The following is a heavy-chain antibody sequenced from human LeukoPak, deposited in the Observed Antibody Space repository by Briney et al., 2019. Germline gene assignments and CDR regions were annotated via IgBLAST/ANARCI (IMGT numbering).Heavy chain of an antibody. CDR3: ARVPSIAAAGTSLDY. Sequence: PETLSLTCAVYGGSFSGYYWSWIRQPPGKGLEWIGEINHSGSTNYNPSLKSRVTISVDTSKNQFSLKLSSVTAADTAVYYCARVPSIAAAGTSLDYWGQGTLVTVSS. D-gene: IGHD6-13*01. J-gene: IGHJ4*02. V-gene: IGHV4-34*01. CDR2: INHSGST. CDR1: GGSFSGYY.